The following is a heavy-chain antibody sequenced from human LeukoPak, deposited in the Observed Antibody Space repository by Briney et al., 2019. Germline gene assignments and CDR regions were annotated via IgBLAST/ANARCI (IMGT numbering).Heavy chain of an antibody. CDR3: ARDSIMYYDSSGYYFDY. V-gene: IGHV1-18*01. Sequence: ASVKVSCKASGYTFTSYGISWVRQAPGQGLEWMGWISAYNGNTNYAQKLQGRVTMTTDTSTSTAYMELRSLRSDDTAVYYCARDSIMYYDSSGYYFDYWGQGTLVTVSS. CDR1: GYTFTSYG. CDR2: ISAYNGNT. J-gene: IGHJ4*02. D-gene: IGHD3-22*01.